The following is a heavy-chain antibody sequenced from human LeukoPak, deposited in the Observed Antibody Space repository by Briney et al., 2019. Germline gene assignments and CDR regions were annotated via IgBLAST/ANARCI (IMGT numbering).Heavy chain of an antibody. CDR1: GGSISSSSYY. CDR2: IYYSGST. J-gene: IGHJ3*02. V-gene: IGHV4-61*01. Sequence: SETLSLTCTVSGGSISSSSYYWSWIRQPPGKGLEWIGYIYYSGSTNYNPSLKSRVTISVDTSKNQFSLKLSSVTAADTAVYDCARDVGYCSSTSCYRRAAFDIWGQGTMVTVSS. CDR3: ARDVGYCSSTSCYRRAAFDI. D-gene: IGHD2-2*01.